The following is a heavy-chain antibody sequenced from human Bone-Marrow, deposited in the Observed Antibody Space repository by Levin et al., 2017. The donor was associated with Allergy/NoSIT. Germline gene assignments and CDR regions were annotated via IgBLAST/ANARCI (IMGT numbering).Heavy chain of an antibody. Sequence: PGKGLEWIGHIDSSGTTFYATSLKDRLLISVATSTNRFHLRLAPVIVADTAFYYCAREDPSVGGFDYWGPGILVTVSS. D-gene: IGHD2-15*01. CDR3: AREDPSVGGFDY. V-gene: IGHV4-30-4*01. CDR2: IDSSGTT. J-gene: IGHJ4*02.